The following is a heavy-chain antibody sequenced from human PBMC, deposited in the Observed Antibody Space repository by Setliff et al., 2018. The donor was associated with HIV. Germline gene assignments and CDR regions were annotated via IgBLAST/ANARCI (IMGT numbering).Heavy chain of an antibody. D-gene: IGHD5-12*01. J-gene: IGHJ4*02. CDR2: INQDGSEK. Sequence: GGSLRLSCSASGFTLSSYWMTWVRQTPGKGLECVANINQDGSEKYYLDSVKGRFTISRDNDNNSLFLQMNSLRDEDTAVYYCARAGGVVTTIRAVFGYWGLGTLVTVSS. CDR1: GFTLSSYW. CDR3: ARAGGVVTTIRAVFGY. V-gene: IGHV3-7*01.